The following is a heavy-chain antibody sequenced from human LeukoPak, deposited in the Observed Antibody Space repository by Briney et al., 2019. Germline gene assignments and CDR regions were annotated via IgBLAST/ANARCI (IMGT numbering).Heavy chain of an antibody. CDR1: GGPISSYY. D-gene: IGHD3-10*01. CDR2: IYYSGST. CDR3: ARDEVRFPRVFQH. J-gene: IGHJ1*01. V-gene: IGHV4-59*12. Sequence: SETLSLTCTVSGGPISSYYWSWIRQPPGKGLEWIGYIYYSGSTNYNPSLKSRVTISVDTSKNQFSLKLSSVTAADTAVYYCARDEVRFPRVFQHWGQGTLVTVSS.